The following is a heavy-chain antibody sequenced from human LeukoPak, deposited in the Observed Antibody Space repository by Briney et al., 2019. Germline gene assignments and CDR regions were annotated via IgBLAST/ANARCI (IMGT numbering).Heavy chain of an antibody. V-gene: IGHV4-4*09. D-gene: IGHD5-12*01. CDR2: IYTSGST. CDR3: ARRGIVATISGYYYYMDV. J-gene: IGHJ6*03. CDR1: GGSISSYY. Sequence: SETLSLTCTVSGGSISSYYWSWIRQPPGKGLEWIGYIYTSGSTNYNPSLKRRVTISVDTSKNQFSLKLSSVTAADTAVYYCARRGIVATISGYYYYMDVWGKGTTVTVSS.